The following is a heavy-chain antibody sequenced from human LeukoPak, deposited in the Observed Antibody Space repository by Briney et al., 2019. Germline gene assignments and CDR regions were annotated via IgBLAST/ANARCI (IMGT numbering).Heavy chain of an antibody. CDR2: IYYSGST. CDR3: ARYGDYVNWFDP. CDR1: GGSISSGGYY. J-gene: IGHJ5*02. V-gene: IGHV4-31*03. Sequence: SETLSLTCTVSGGSISSGGYYWSWIRQHPGKGLEWIGYIYYSGSTYYNPSLKSRVTISVDTSKNQFSLKLSSVTAADTAVYYCARYGDYVNWFDPWGQGTLVTVSS. D-gene: IGHD4-17*01.